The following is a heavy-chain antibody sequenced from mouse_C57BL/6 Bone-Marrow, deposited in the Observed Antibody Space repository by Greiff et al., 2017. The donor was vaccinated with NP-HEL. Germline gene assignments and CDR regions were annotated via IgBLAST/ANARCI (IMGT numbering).Heavy chain of an antibody. Sequence: DVMLVESGGGLVQPGESLKLSCESNEYEFPSHDMSWVRKTPEKRLELVAAINSDGGSTYYPDTMERRFIISRDNTKKTLYLQMSSLRSEDTALYYCARQPFITTVVAKGYWGQGTTLTVSS. CDR1: EYEFPSHD. V-gene: IGHV5-2*01. CDR2: INSDGGST. J-gene: IGHJ2*01. D-gene: IGHD1-1*01. CDR3: ARQPFITTVVAKGY.